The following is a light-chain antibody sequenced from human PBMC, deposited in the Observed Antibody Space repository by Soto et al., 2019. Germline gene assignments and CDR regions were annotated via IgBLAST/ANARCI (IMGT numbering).Light chain of an antibody. CDR3: QQYSNRPPVT. Sequence: EIVMTQSPVTLSVSPGERATLSCRASQSVSSKLAWYQQKPGQAPRLLIYDASTRATGIPARFSGSGSGTEFTLTISSLQSEDSAVYYCQQYSNRPPVTFGPGTKVDIK. CDR1: QSVSSK. CDR2: DAS. V-gene: IGKV3-15*01. J-gene: IGKJ3*01.